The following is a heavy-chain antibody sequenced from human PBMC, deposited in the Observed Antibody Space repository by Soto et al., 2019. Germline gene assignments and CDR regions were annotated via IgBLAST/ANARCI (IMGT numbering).Heavy chain of an antibody. Sequence: QVQLVQSGAEVKKPGSSVKVSCKASGGTFRNLAINWVRQAPGQGLEWMGGFIPIIGGGINAQKFQGRVTITSDESTSTAYMELSSLKSEDTAMYFCARLIVSHSTAFDGWGQGTMFTVSS. J-gene: IGHJ3*01. V-gene: IGHV1-69*01. CDR2: FIPIIGGG. CDR1: GGTFRNLA. D-gene: IGHD2-8*01. CDR3: ARLIVSHSTAFDG.